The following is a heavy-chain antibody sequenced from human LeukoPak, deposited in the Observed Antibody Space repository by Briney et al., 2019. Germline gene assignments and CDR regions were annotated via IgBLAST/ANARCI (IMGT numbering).Heavy chain of an antibody. CDR2: INHSGST. CDR3: AREGSTGASRYFDY. CDR1: GGSFSGYY. J-gene: IGHJ4*02. Sequence: PSETLSLTCAVYGGSFSGYYWSWIRQPPGKGLEWIGEINHSGSTNYNPSLKSRVTISVDTSKNQFSLKLSSVTAADTAVYYCAREGSTGASRYFDYWGQGTLVTVSS. D-gene: IGHD1-26*01. V-gene: IGHV4-34*01.